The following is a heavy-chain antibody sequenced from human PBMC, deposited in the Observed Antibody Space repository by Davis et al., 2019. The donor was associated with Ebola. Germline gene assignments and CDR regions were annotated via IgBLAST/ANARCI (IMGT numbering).Heavy chain of an antibody. J-gene: IGHJ6*02. Sequence: PGGSLRLSCKGSGYSFTSYWIGWVRQMPGKGLEWMGIIYPGDSDTRYSPSFQGQVTISADKSISTAYLQWSSLKASDTAMYYCARHAPYYGEHYYYYGMDVWGQGTTVTVSS. CDR3: ARHAPYYGEHYYYYGMDV. D-gene: IGHD1-26*01. CDR1: GYSFTSYW. V-gene: IGHV5-51*01. CDR2: IYPGDSDT.